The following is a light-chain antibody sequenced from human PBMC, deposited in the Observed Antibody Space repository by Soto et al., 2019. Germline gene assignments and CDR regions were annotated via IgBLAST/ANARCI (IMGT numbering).Light chain of an antibody. CDR3: QQYDNWPRT. Sequence: EIVLTQSPATLSLSPGERATLSCRASQTVSRHLAWYQQKPGQAPRLLIYDTSNRATGIPARFSGSGSGTDFTLTISGLETEDFAVYYCQQYDNWPRTFGQGTKVEIK. J-gene: IGKJ1*01. CDR2: DTS. CDR1: QTVSRH. V-gene: IGKV3-11*01.